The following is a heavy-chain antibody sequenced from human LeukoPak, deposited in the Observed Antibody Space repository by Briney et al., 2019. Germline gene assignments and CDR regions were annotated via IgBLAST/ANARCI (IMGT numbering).Heavy chain of an antibody. CDR3: ARRGAVAASLDY. D-gene: IGHD6-19*01. V-gene: IGHV1-46*01. J-gene: IGHJ4*02. Sequence: ASVKVSCKASGYTFTSYYMHWVRQAPGQGLEWMGIINPSGGSTSYAQKFQGRVTVTRDTSTSTVYMELSSLRSEDTAVYYCARRGAVAASLDYWGQGTLVTVSS. CDR2: INPSGGST. CDR1: GYTFTSYY.